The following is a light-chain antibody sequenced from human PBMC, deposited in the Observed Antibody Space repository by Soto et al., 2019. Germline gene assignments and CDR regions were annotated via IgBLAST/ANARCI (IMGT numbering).Light chain of an antibody. J-gene: IGKJ1*01. CDR1: QSISTY. V-gene: IGKV1-5*01. CDR3: QQYNSYWT. Sequence: DIQVTQSPSTLSASVGDRVTITCRASQSISTYLAWYQQKPGKAPKLLIYDASSLESGVPSRFSGSGSGTEFTLTISSLQPDDFATYYCQQYNSYWTFGQGTKVDIK. CDR2: DAS.